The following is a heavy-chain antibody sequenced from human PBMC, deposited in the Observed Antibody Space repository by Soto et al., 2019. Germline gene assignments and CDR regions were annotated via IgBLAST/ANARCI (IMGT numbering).Heavy chain of an antibody. CDR3: ASSSEYYDILTGYSLFDY. Sequence: SVKVSCKAAGGTFSSYAISWVRQAPGQGLEWMGGIIPIFGTANYAQKFQGRVTITADESTSTAYMELSSLRSEDTAVYYCASSSEYYDILTGYSLFDYWGQGTLVTVSS. CDR2: IIPIFGTA. D-gene: IGHD3-9*01. CDR1: GGTFSSYA. J-gene: IGHJ4*02. V-gene: IGHV1-69*13.